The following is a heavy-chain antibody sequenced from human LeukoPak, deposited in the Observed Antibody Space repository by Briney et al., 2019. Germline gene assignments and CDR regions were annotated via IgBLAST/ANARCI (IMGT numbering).Heavy chain of an antibody. CDR3: ARDDPTLGFDY. J-gene: IGHJ4*02. Sequence: PSETLSLTCTVSGGSINSYYWSWIRQPAGKGLEWIGRIYTSGSTNYNPSLKGRVTMSVDTSKNQFSLKLSSVTAADTAVYYCARDDPTLGFDYWGQGTLVTVSS. CDR2: IYTSGST. V-gene: IGHV4-4*07. D-gene: IGHD3-16*01. CDR1: GGSINSYY.